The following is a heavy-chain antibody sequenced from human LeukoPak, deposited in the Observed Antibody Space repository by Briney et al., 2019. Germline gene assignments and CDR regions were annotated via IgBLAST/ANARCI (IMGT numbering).Heavy chain of an antibody. CDR3: AAGFGESPCDY. CDR1: GYTFTDYY. V-gene: IGHV1-2*02. D-gene: IGHD3-10*01. CDR2: INANRGGT. Sequence: GASVKVSCKASGYTFTDYYMHWVRQAPGQELEWMGWINANRGGTNYAQKLQGRVTMTTDTSTSTAYMELRSLRSDDTAVYYCAAGFGESPCDYWGQGTLVTVSS. J-gene: IGHJ4*02.